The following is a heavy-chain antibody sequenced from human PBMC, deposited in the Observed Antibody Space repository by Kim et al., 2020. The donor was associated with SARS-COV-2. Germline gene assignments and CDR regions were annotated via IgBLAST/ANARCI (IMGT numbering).Heavy chain of an antibody. J-gene: IGHJ6*02. V-gene: IGHV3-23*01. CDR3: AKPYMVQGVIARYYYYGMDV. Sequence: RFTNSRDNSKNTLYLQMNSLRAEDTAVYYCAKPYMVQGVIARYYYYGMDVWGQGTTVTVSS. D-gene: IGHD3-10*01.